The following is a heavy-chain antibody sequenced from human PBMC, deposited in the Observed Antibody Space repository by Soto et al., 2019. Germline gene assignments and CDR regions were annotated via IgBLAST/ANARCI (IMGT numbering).Heavy chain of an antibody. CDR1: GYTLTSYY. V-gene: IGHV1-46*01. J-gene: IGHJ6*02. Sequence: ASVKVSCKASGYTLTSYYVRWVRQAPGQGLEWMGIINPSSGSTSYAQKFQGRVTMTRDTSTSTVYMELSSLRSEDTAVYYCARERESGLYYGMDVWGQGTTVTVSS. D-gene: IGHD5-12*01. CDR3: ARERESGLYYGMDV. CDR2: INPSSGST.